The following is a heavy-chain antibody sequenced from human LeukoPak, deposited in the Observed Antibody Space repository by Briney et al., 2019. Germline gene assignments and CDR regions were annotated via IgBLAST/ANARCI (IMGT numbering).Heavy chain of an antibody. D-gene: IGHD4-17*01. CDR2: ISYDGSNK. CDR3: ARGGADYVIGY. V-gene: IGHV3-30-3*01. Sequence: GGSLRLSCAASGFTFSSYAMHWVRQAPGKGLEWVAVISYDGSNKYYADSVKGRFTISRDNSKNSLYLQMNNLRAEDTAVYYCARGGADYVIGYWGQGTLVTVSS. J-gene: IGHJ4*02. CDR1: GFTFSSYA.